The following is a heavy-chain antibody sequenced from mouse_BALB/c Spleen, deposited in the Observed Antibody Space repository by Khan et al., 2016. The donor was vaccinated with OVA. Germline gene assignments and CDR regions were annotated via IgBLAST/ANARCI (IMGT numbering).Heavy chain of an antibody. CDR2: LWSDGTI. D-gene: IGHD2-10*01. CDR3: ARQPYYHYYIMDY. Sequence: QVQLKQSGPGLVAPSQSLSITCTISGFSLTNYGVHWVRQPPGKGLEWLVALWSDGTITYSSVLKSRLSISKDNSKSQVLLKMNSLQTDDTAMYYCARQPYYHYYIMDYWGQGTSVTVSS. CDR1: GFSLTNYG. J-gene: IGHJ4*01. V-gene: IGHV2-6-1*01.